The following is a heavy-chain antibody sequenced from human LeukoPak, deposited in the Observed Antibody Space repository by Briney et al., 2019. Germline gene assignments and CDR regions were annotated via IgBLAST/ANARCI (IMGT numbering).Heavy chain of an antibody. CDR2: MNPNSGNT. J-gene: IGHJ4*02. Sequence: ASVKVSCKASGYTFTSYDINWVRQATGQGLEWMGWMNPNSGNTGYAQKFQDRVTMTRDMSTSTVYMELSSLRSEDTAVYYCARNYNTDYWGQGTLVTVSS. V-gene: IGHV1-8*01. D-gene: IGHD1-7*01. CDR1: GYTFTSYD. CDR3: ARNYNTDY.